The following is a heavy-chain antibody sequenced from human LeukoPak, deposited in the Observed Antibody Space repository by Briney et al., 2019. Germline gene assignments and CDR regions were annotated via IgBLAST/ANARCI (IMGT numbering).Heavy chain of an antibody. J-gene: IGHJ4*02. CDR1: GFTVSSNY. CDR3: ARGAMDYDFWSGYSYGDC. Sequence: PGGSLRLSCAASGFTVSSNYMSWVRQAPGKGLEWVSSISSSSSYIYYTDSVKGRFTISRDNAKNSLYLQMNSLRAEDTAVYYCARGAMDYDFWSGYSYGDCWGQGTLVTVSS. D-gene: IGHD3-3*01. V-gene: IGHV3-21*01. CDR2: ISSSSSYI.